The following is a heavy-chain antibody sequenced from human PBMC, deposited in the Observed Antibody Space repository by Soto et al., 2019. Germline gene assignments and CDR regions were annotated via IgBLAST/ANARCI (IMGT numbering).Heavy chain of an antibody. D-gene: IGHD2-15*01. CDR1: GGSISSYY. J-gene: IGHJ5*02. Sequence: SETLSLTCTVSGGSISSYYWSWIRQPAGKGLEWIGRIYTSGSTNYNPSLKSRVTMSVDTSKNQFSLKLNSVTAADTAVYYCARGGPTGGSYKYNWFDPWGQGTLVTVSS. V-gene: IGHV4-4*07. CDR3: ARGGPTGGSYKYNWFDP. CDR2: IYTSGST.